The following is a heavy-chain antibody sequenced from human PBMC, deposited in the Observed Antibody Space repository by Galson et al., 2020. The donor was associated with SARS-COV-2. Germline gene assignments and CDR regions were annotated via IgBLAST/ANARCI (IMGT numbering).Heavy chain of an antibody. Sequence: SETLSLTCSVSGGSVSSNTYYWGWIRQPPGKGLEWLGTISYSGSTYYNPSLKSGVTIFVDTSKNQFSLMLSSVTAADTAVYYCARTKGTSGWYWGAFDIWGQGPMVTVSS. CDR3: ARTKGTSGWYWGAFDI. D-gene: IGHD6-19*01. CDR2: ISYSGST. V-gene: IGHV4-39*01. CDR1: GGSVSSNTYY. J-gene: IGHJ3*02.